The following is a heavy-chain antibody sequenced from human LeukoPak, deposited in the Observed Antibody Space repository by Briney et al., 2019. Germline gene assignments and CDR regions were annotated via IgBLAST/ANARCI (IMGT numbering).Heavy chain of an antibody. CDR2: INHGGST. V-gene: IGHV4-34*01. CDR3: AVRAGGYYWFDP. D-gene: IGHD3-22*01. CDR1: GGSFSGYY. J-gene: IGHJ5*02. Sequence: SETLSLTCAVYGGSFSGYYWSWIRQPPGKGLEWIGEINHGGSTNYNPSLKSRVTISVDTSKNQFSLKLSSVTAADTAVYYCAVRAGGYYWFDPWGQGTLVTVSS.